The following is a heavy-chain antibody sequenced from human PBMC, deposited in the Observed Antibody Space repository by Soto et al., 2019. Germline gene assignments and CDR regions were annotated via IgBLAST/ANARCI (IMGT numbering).Heavy chain of an antibody. CDR3: VGTYCGGDCYSIYAFDI. CDR1: GDSINNYY. J-gene: IGHJ3*02. D-gene: IGHD2-21*02. V-gene: IGHV4-59*01. CDR2: IYYTGST. Sequence: SSETLSLTCTVSGDSINNYYWSWIRQPPGKGLEWIGYIYYTGSTNYNPSLKSRVTISVDTSKNQFSLKLSSVTAADTAVYYFVGTYCGGDCYSIYAFDIWGQGTMVTVSS.